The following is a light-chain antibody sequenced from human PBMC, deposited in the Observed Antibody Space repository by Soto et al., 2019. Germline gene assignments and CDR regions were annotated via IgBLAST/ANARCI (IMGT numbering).Light chain of an antibody. V-gene: IGKV1-5*03. CDR1: QSISTW. CDR2: SAS. J-gene: IGKJ1*01. Sequence: DIQMTQSPSTLAASVGYRVTITCRASQSISTWLAWYQQKPGKAPKLLIYSASDLESGVPSRFSGSGFGTEFTLTITSLQPDDFATYYCQQYNSYSTFGPATFGQGTKVDI. CDR3: QQYNSYSTFGPAT.